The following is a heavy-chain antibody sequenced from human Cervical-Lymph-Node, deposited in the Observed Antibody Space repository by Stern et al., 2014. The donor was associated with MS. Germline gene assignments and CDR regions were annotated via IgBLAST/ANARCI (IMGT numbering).Heavy chain of an antibody. CDR3: ARSIGGNFFIIDV. CDR2: VYPGDSDT. V-gene: IGHV5-51*01. D-gene: IGHD4-23*01. Sequence: EVQLLQSGAEVKKPGESLQVSCKASGYTFTTYWIGWVRQMPGKGLEWMGIVYPGDSDTRYNPSFQGQVTISADRSISTAYLQWSSLKASDTAMYYCARSIGGNFFIIDVWGRGTLVTVSS. CDR1: GYTFTTYW. J-gene: IGHJ5*02.